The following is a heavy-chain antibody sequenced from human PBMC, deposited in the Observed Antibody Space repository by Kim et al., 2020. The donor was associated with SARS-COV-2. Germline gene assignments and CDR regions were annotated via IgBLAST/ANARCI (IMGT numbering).Heavy chain of an antibody. Sequence: GGSLRLSCAASGFTFSSYDMHWVRQATGKGLEWVSAIGTAGDTYYPGSVKGRFTISRENAKNSLYLQMNSLRAGDTAVYYCARGGSVTREIDYWGQGTLVTVSS. V-gene: IGHV3-13*01. CDR2: IGTAGDT. D-gene: IGHD4-17*01. CDR3: ARGGSVTREIDY. J-gene: IGHJ4*02. CDR1: GFTFSSYD.